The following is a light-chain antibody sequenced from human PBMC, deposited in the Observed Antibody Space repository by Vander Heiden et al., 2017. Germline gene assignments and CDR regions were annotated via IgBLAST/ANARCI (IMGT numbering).Light chain of an antibody. CDR3: QVWDRSSDHVV. CDR1: NIGSKS. J-gene: IGLJ2*01. Sequence: SYLLTQPPSVPVAPGQAARFTCGGNNIGSKSVHWYQQKPGQAPVLVVYDDSDRPSGIPGRFSGSNSGNTATLTNSRVEAGDEADYYCQVWDRSSDHVVFGGGTKLTVL. CDR2: DDS. V-gene: IGLV3-21*02.